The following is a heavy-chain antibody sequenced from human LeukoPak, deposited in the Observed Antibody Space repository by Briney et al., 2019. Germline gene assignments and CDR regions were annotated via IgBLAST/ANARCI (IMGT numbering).Heavy chain of an antibody. CDR1: GGTFSSYA. Sequence: SVKVSCKASGGTFSSYAISWVRQAPGQGPEWMGGIIPIFGTANYAQKFQGRVTISADESTSTAFMELSSLRSEDTAVYYCARSGSRLVWFGETMGYCDYWGQGTLVTVSS. D-gene: IGHD3-10*01. V-gene: IGHV1-69*13. CDR3: ARSGSRLVWFGETMGYCDY. J-gene: IGHJ4*02. CDR2: IIPIFGTA.